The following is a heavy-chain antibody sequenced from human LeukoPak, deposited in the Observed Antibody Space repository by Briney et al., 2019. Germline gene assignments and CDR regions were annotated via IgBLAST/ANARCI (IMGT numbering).Heavy chain of an antibody. J-gene: IGHJ5*02. CDR3: ARCGRRFHYGSGSHNWFDP. D-gene: IGHD3-10*01. CDR1: GGSISSRSYY. Sequence: SETLSLTCTVSGGSISSRSYYWGWIRQPPGKGLEWIGSIYYSGSTYYNPSLKSRVTISVDTSKNQFSLKLSSVTAADTAVYYCARCGRRFHYGSGSHNWFDPWGQGTLVTVSS. V-gene: IGHV4-39*07. CDR2: IYYSGST.